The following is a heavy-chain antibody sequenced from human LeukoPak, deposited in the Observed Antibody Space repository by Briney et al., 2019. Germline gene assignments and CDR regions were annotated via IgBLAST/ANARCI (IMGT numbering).Heavy chain of an antibody. CDR2: ISAYNGNT. D-gene: IGHD1-26*01. V-gene: IGHV1-18*01. Sequence: ASVKVSCKASGYTFTSYGISWVRQAPGQGLEWMGWISAYNGNTNYAQKLQGRVTMTTDTSTSTAYMELRSLRSDDTAVYYCARDLPSGSPRYNWFDPWGQGTLVTVCS. J-gene: IGHJ5*02. CDR3: ARDLPSGSPRYNWFDP. CDR1: GYTFTSYG.